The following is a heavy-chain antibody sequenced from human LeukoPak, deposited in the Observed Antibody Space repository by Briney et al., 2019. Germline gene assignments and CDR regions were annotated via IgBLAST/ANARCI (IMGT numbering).Heavy chain of an antibody. Sequence: GGSLRLSCAASGFTVSSNYMSWVRQAPGKGLEWVSVIYSGGSTYYAGSVKGRFTISRDNSKNTLYLQMNSLRAEDTAVYYCARSPLLVVYAMNYFDYWGQGTLVTVSS. D-gene: IGHD2-8*02. CDR1: GFTVSSNY. V-gene: IGHV3-53*01. J-gene: IGHJ4*02. CDR2: IYSGGST. CDR3: ARSPLLVVYAMNYFDY.